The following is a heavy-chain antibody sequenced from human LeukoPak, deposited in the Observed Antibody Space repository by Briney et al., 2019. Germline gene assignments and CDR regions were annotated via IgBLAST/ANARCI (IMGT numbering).Heavy chain of an antibody. J-gene: IGHJ4*02. CDR2: IYYSGST. Sequence: SETLSLTCTVSGGSISSHYWSWIRQPPGKGLEWIGYIYYSGSTNYNPSLKSRVTISVDTSKNQFSLKLSSVTAADTAVYYCASVVYSSSFLFFDYWGQGTLVTVSS. CDR3: ASVVYSSSFLFFDY. V-gene: IGHV4-59*11. D-gene: IGHD6-6*01. CDR1: GGSISSHY.